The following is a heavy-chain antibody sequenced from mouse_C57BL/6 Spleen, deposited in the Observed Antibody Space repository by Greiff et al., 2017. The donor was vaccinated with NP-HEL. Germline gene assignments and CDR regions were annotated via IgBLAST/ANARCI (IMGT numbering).Heavy chain of an antibody. J-gene: IGHJ3*01. Sequence: EVQLQQSGAELVRPGASVKLSCTASGFNIKDDYMHWVKQRPEQGLEWIGWIDPENGDTEYASKFQGKATITADTSSNTAYLQLSSLTSEDTAVYYCTTIGRFAYWGQGTLVTVSA. CDR2: IDPENGDT. CDR3: TTIGRFAY. CDR1: GFNIKDDY. V-gene: IGHV14-4*01.